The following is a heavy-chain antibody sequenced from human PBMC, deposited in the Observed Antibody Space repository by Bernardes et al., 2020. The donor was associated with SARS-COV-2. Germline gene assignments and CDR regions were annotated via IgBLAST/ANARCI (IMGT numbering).Heavy chain of an antibody. V-gene: IGHV3-23*01. J-gene: IGHJ6*02. CDR3: AKDYLLVATAIYYYGMDV. CDR2: ISGSGGST. CDR1: GFTFSSYA. Sequence: GGSLRLSCAASGFTFSSYAMSWVRQAPGKGLEWVSAISGSGGSTYYADSVKGRFTISRDNSKNTLYLQMNSLRAEDTAVYYCAKDYLLVATAIYYYGMDVWGQGTTVTVAS. D-gene: IGHD5-12*01.